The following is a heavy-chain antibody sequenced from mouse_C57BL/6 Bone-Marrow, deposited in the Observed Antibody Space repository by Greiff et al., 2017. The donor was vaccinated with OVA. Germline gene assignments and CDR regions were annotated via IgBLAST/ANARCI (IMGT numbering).Heavy chain of an antibody. J-gene: IGHJ4*01. V-gene: IGHV7-4*01. CDR1: GFTFTDYY. CDR3: VKAAGYSNFYYAMDY. CDR2: IRNKANGYTT. Sequence: EVQGVESGGGLVQPGASLRLSCAASGFTFTDYYMSWVRQPPGKAPEWLALIRNKANGYTTEYTASVKGRFTISRDNSQNILYLQMNTLRAEDSATYYCVKAAGYSNFYYAMDYWGQGTSVTVSS. D-gene: IGHD2-5*01.